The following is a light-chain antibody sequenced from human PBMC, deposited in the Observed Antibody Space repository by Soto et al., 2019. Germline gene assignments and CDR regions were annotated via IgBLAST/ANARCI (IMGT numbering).Light chain of an antibody. CDR1: QSVSSSY. V-gene: IGKV3-20*01. Sequence: EIVLTQSPGTLSLSPGERATLSCGASQSVSSSYLAWYQQKPRHAPRLLIYGASSRATGIPDSLSGSASGTDFPLTISRLAPEDSAVYYCQQYGSPPTFGQGTQVDIK. CDR2: GAS. CDR3: QQYGSPPT. J-gene: IGKJ1*01.